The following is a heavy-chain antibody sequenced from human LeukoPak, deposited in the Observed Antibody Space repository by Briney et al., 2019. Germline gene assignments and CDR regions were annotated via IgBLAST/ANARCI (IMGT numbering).Heavy chain of an antibody. CDR3: ARDREVVAFDI. CDR2: ISSGGTTI. Sequence: GGSLRLSCTASGFTFSSYEMNWVRQAPGKGLEWVSYISSGGTTIYYADSVKGRFTISRDNANNSLYLQMNSLRAEDTAVYYCARDREVVAFDIWGQGTMVTVSS. D-gene: IGHD1-26*01. CDR1: GFTFSSYE. V-gene: IGHV3-48*03. J-gene: IGHJ3*02.